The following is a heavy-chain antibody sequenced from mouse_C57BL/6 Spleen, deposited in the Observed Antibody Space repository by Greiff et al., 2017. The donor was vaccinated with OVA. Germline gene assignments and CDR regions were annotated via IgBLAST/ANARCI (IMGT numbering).Heavy chain of an antibody. D-gene: IGHD2-3*01. J-gene: IGHJ1*03. CDR2: IYPGDGDT. V-gene: IGHV1-82*01. Sequence: QVQLQQSGPELVKPGASVKISCKASGYAFSSSWMNWVKQRPGKGLEWIGRIYPGDGDTNYNGKFKGKATLTADKSSSTAYMQLSSLTSEDSAVYFCARRGGDGYYEYFDVWGTGTTVTVSS. CDR3: ARRGGDGYYEYFDV. CDR1: GYAFSSSW.